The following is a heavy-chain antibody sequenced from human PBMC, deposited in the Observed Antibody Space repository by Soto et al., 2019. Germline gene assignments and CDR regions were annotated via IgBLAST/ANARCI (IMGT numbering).Heavy chain of an antibody. CDR2: LWSDGDNS. J-gene: IGHJ6*02. Sequence: QVQLVESGGGLVQPGKSLRLSCAVSGFTLSDYGMHWVRQAPGKGLEWVAVLWSDGDNSFYAGSVMGRFTVSRDNSKNTLVLEVESFRGADTGVYSGARDLEYYDYFGLDVWGQGTTVIVSS. V-gene: IGHV3-33*01. CDR1: GFTLSDYG. CDR3: ARDLEYYDYFGLDV. D-gene: IGHD6-6*01.